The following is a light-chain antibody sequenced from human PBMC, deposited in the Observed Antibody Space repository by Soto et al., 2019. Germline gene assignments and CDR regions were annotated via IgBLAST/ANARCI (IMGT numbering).Light chain of an antibody. V-gene: IGKV1-9*01. J-gene: IGKJ3*01. Sequence: DIQLTQSPSFLSASVGDRVTITCRASQGISSYLAWYQQKPGKAPKLLIYAASTLQSGVPSRFSGSGSGTEFTLTISSLQPEDFATYYCQQLNSYPIFTFGHGNKVDIK. CDR2: AAS. CDR1: QGISSY. CDR3: QQLNSYPIFT.